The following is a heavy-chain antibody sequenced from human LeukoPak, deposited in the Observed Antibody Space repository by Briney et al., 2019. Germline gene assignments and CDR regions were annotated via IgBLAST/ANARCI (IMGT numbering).Heavy chain of an antibody. D-gene: IGHD6-19*01. J-gene: IGHJ3*02. Sequence: GASVKVSCKASGYTFTSYDINWVRQATGQGLEWMGWMNPNSGNTGYAQKFQGRVTMTRNTSISTAYMELSSLRSEDTAVYYCARALSSGWSDAFDIWGQGTMVTVSS. V-gene: IGHV1-8*01. CDR1: GYTFTSYD. CDR3: ARALSSGWSDAFDI. CDR2: MNPNSGNT.